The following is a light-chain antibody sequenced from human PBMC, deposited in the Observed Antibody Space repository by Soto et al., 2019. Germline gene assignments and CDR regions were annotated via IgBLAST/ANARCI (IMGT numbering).Light chain of an antibody. V-gene: IGKV3-11*01. CDR2: DGS. CDR3: QQRSNWLLS. Sequence: EIVLTQSPATLSLSPGERATLSCRASQSVSGYLAWYQQKPGQAPRLLIYDGSHRSAGIPSRFSGSVSGTDFTLTISGLEPEDFAVYYCQQRSNWLLSFGPGTKVDIK. J-gene: IGKJ3*01. CDR1: QSVSGY.